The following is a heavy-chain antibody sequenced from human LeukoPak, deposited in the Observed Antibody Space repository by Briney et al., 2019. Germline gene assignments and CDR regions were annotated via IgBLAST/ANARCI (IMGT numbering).Heavy chain of an antibody. Sequence: SQTLSLTCTVSGGSISSGSYYWGWIRQTAGRGLEWIGRIYTSGSTNYNPSLKSRVTISVDTSKNQFSLKLSSVTAADTAVYYCARDQLSIFGVVLAAMDVWGQGTTVTVSS. D-gene: IGHD3-3*01. CDR3: ARDQLSIFGVVLAAMDV. J-gene: IGHJ6*02. CDR2: IYTSGST. CDR1: GGSISSGSYY. V-gene: IGHV4-61*02.